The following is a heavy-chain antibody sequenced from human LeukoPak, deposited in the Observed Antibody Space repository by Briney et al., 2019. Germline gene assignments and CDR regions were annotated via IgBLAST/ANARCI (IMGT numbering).Heavy chain of an antibody. CDR2: ISSSGSTI. Sequence: GGSLRLSCAASGFTFSSYGMSWVRQAPGKGLEWVSYISSSGSTIYYADSVKGRFTISRDNAKNSLYLQMNSLRAEDTAVYYCARVLQRQWHPDAFDIWGQGTMVTVSS. J-gene: IGHJ3*02. CDR3: ARVLQRQWHPDAFDI. V-gene: IGHV3-48*04. D-gene: IGHD6-19*01. CDR1: GFTFSSYG.